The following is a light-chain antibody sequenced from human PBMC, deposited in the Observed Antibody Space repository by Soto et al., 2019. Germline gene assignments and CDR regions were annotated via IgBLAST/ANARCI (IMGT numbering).Light chain of an antibody. V-gene: IGKV1-39*01. CDR2: AAS. CDR1: HNISNH. CDR3: QQSFSIPYT. J-gene: IGKJ2*01. Sequence: DIQMTQSPSSLSAFIGDRVTITCRTSHNISNHLNWYHQKPGKAPNLLIYAASSLQSGVPSGFSGSGSGTDFTLTITSLQPDDFATYYCQQSFSIPYTFGQGTKLQIK.